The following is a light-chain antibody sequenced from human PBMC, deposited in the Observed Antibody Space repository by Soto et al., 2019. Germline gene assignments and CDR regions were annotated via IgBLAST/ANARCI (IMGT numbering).Light chain of an antibody. CDR2: EVN. J-gene: IGLJ3*02. Sequence: QSVLTQPPSASGSPGQSVTISCTGTSSDVGGYNFVSWYQQHPGKAPRLMIYEVNQRPSGVPDRFSASKSGNTASLTVSGRRYEEEADYYCSSYAGNNNLVFGGGTKLTVL. CDR1: SSDVGGYNF. CDR3: SSYAGNNNLV. V-gene: IGLV2-8*01.